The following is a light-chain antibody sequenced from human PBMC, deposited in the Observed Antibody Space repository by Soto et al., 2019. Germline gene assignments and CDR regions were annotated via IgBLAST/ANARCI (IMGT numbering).Light chain of an antibody. CDR1: SSDVGGYKY. V-gene: IGLV2-14*01. CDR3: SSYTSSSTLEV. CDR2: DVS. J-gene: IGLJ1*01. Sequence: QSALTQPASVSGSPGQSITISCTGTSSDVGGYKYVSWYQQNPAKAPKLMIYDVSNRPSGVSNRFSGSKSGNTASLTISGLQAEDGADYYCSSYTSSSTLEVFGTGTKVTVL.